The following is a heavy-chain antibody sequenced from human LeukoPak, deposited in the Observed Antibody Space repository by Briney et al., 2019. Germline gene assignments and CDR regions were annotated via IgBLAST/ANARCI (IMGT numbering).Heavy chain of an antibody. CDR2: IIPIFGTA. CDR3: ARVKVATITYYYYYYGMDA. J-gene: IGHJ6*02. V-gene: IGHV1-69*13. CDR1: GGTFSSYA. Sequence: SVKVSCKASGGTFSSYAISWVRQAPGQGLEWMGGIIPIFGTANYAQKFQGRVTITADESTSTAYMELSSLRSEDTAVYYCARVKVATITYYYYYYGMDAWGQGTTVTVSS. D-gene: IGHD5-12*01.